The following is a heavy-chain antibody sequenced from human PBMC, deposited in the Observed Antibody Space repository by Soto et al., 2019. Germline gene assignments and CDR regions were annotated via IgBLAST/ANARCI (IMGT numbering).Heavy chain of an antibody. J-gene: IGHJ4*02. CDR1: GYTFTGYY. CDR2: INPNSGGT. D-gene: IGHD6-13*01. V-gene: IGHV1-2*04. Sequence: QVPLVQSGAEVKKPGASVKVSCKASGYTFTGYYMHWVRQAPGQGLEWMGWINPNSGGTNYAQKFQGWVTMTRDTSISTAYMELSRLRSDDTAVYYCARKSPYSSSWHFDYWGQGTLVTVSS. CDR3: ARKSPYSSSWHFDY.